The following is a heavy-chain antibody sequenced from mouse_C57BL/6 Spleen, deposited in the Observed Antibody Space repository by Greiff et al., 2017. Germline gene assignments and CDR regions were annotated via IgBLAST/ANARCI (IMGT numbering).Heavy chain of an antibody. Sequence: EVQRVESGGDLVKPGGSLTLSCAASGFTFSSYGMSWVRQTPDKRLEWVATISSGGSYTYSQDSVKGRFTIARDNAKNPLYLQMSSLQSEDTAMYYCARYSLYAIDYWGQGTSVTVSS. V-gene: IGHV5-6*01. CDR3: ARYSLYAIDY. CDR1: GFTFSSYG. J-gene: IGHJ4*01. CDR2: ISSGGSYT. D-gene: IGHD6-1*01.